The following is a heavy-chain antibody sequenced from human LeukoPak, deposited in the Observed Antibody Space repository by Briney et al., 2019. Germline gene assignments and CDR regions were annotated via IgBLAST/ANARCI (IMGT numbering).Heavy chain of an antibody. CDR2: VNPNTGGT. CDR3: VREAGPLD. Sequence: ASVKVSCKAAGYTFTCYYINWERQAPGQAHEWVGWVNPNTGGTRYAQKFQGRVTMTSDTSITTAFMELRGLTFDDTAVFYCVREAGPLDWGQGTLVTVSS. J-gene: IGHJ4*02. V-gene: IGHV1-2*02. CDR1: GYTFTCYY.